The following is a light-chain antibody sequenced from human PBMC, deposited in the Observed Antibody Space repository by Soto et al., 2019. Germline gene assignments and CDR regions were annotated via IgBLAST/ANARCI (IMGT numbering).Light chain of an antibody. V-gene: IGKV1-5*03. CDR3: QIYNSYSEA. Sequence: DIQMIRAPSCMCAAVGEGVTVTCPASQDISNYLNWYQKKPGQAPKLLIYKASTLKSGVPSRFSGSGSGTEFTLTISSLQPDDLATYYCQIYNSYSEAFGQGTKVDIK. CDR2: KAS. CDR1: QDISNY. J-gene: IGKJ1*01.